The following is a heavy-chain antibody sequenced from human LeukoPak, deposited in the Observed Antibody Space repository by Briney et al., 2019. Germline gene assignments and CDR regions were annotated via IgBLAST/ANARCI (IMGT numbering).Heavy chain of an antibody. J-gene: IGHJ4*02. Sequence: GGSLRLSCAASGFTFSSYSMSWIRQAPGKGLEWVSYISSSGSTIYYADSVKGRFTISRDDAKNSLYLQMNSLRAEDTAVYYCAREGWFGELPDYWGQGTLVTVSS. D-gene: IGHD3-10*01. V-gene: IGHV3-48*04. CDR3: AREGWFGELPDY. CDR1: GFTFSSYS. CDR2: ISSSGSTI.